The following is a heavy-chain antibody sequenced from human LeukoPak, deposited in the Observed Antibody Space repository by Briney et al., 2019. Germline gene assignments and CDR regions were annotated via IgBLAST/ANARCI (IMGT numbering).Heavy chain of an antibody. J-gene: IGHJ3*02. CDR3: ARDLYSSGWTDAFDI. CDR2: INPNSGDT. V-gene: IGHV1-2*02. CDR1: GYTFTGHY. Sequence: ASVKVSCKASGYTFTGHYMHWVRQAPGQGPEWMAWINPNSGDTNYSQKFQGRVSMTRDTSINTAYMELSRLTSDDTAVYYCARDLYSSGWTDAFDIWGQGTMVTVSS. D-gene: IGHD6-19*01.